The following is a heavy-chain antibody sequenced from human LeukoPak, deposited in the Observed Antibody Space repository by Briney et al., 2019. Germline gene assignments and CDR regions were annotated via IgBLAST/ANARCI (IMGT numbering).Heavy chain of an antibody. D-gene: IGHD3-16*02. CDR2: IYVTGT. Sequence: SETLSLTCTVSGGSIGTYYWSWVRQSPGTGLGWIGYIYVTGTRYNPYLQSRVTISVDRSRNQFFLKMTSVTAADTAVYYCARHIGGGIEDMDVWGRGTKVTVSS. V-gene: IGHV4-59*08. CDR1: GGSIGTYY. J-gene: IGHJ6*03. CDR3: ARHIGGGIEDMDV.